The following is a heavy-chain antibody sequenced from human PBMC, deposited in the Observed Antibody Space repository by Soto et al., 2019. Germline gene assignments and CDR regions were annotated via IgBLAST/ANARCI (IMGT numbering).Heavy chain of an antibody. J-gene: IGHJ6*02. Sequence: ESGGGVVQPGRSLRLSCAASGFTFSSYGMHWVRQAPGKGLEWVAVISYDGSNKYYADSVKGRFTISRDNSKNTLYLQMNSLRAEDTAVYYCAKEGDDTAMVTRGYYGMDVWGQGTTVTVSS. V-gene: IGHV3-30*18. D-gene: IGHD5-18*01. CDR3: AKEGDDTAMVTRGYYGMDV. CDR2: ISYDGSNK. CDR1: GFTFSSYG.